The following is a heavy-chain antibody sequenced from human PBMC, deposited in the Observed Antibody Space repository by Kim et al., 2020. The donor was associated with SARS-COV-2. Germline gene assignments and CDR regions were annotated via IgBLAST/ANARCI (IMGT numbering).Heavy chain of an antibody. J-gene: IGHJ6*03. Sequence: GGSLRLSCAASGFTFDDYAMHWVRQAPGKGLEWVSGISWNSGSIGYADSVKGRFTISRDNAKNSLYLQMNSLRAEDTALYYCAKDKLWFRELLSTYMDVWGKGTTVTVAS. CDR2: ISWNSGSI. CDR1: GFTFDDYA. V-gene: IGHV3-9*01. D-gene: IGHD3-10*01. CDR3: AKDKLWFRELLSTYMDV.